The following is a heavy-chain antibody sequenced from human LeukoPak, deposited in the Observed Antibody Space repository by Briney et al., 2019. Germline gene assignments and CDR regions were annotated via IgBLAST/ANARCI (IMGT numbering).Heavy chain of an antibody. Sequence: GGSLRLSCAASGFTFGSYEMNWVRQAPGKGLEWVSYIGTIISTTYYADSVKGRCTVSRDDAKSSLYLQMSSLRAEDTAVYYCARNVYDLRGQWLVPGFDYWGQGTLVTVSS. CDR1: GFTFGSYE. CDR2: IGTIISTT. J-gene: IGHJ4*02. CDR3: ARNVYDLRGQWLVPGFDY. V-gene: IGHV3-48*03. D-gene: IGHD6-19*01.